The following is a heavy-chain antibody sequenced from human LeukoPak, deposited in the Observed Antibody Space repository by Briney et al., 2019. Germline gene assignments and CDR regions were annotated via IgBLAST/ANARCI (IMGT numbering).Heavy chain of an antibody. J-gene: IGHJ4*02. V-gene: IGHV3-30-3*01. D-gene: IGHD1-26*01. CDR2: ISYDGSNK. CDR1: GFTLSSYA. Sequence: GGSLRLSCAASGFTLSSYAMHWVRQAPGKGLEWVAVISYDGSNKYYADSVKGRFTISRDNSKNTLYLQMNSLRAEDTAVYYCAREVLVLRELLGLIDYWGQGTLVTVSS. CDR3: AREVLVLRELLGLIDY.